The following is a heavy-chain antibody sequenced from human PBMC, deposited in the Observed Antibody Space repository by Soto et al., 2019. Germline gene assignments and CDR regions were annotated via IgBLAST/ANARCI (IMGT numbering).Heavy chain of an antibody. CDR1: GGSFSGYY. V-gene: IGHV4-34*01. CDR3: ARTADQRQRLINY. Sequence: SETLSLTCAFYGGSFSGYYWTWIRQPPGKGLEWVGEIDHSGSTNCNPSLESRVTISVDTSKNQFSLKLGSVTAADTAVYFCARTADQRQRLINYWGQGTLVTAPQ. CDR2: IDHSGST. D-gene: IGHD5-12*01. J-gene: IGHJ4*02.